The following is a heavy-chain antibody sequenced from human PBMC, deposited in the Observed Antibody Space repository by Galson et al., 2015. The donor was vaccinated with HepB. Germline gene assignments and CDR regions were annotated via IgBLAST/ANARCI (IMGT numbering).Heavy chain of an antibody. J-gene: IGHJ2*01. CDR3: ARIRRFSGYFDH. Sequence: PALVKPTQTLTLTCTVSGFSLSNTRMGVSWIRQPPGKALEWLAYSFSNDENSYSTSLKARLTISKDRSRNQVVLTITNVDPVDTATYHCARIRRFSGYFDHGGRGTLVTVSS. V-gene: IGHV2-26*01. CDR2: SFSNDEN. CDR1: GFSLSNTRMG.